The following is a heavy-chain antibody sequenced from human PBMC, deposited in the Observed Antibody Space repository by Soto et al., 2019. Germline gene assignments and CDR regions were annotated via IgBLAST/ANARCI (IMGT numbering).Heavy chain of an antibody. CDR3: AAHDSGGYYAEY. D-gene: IGHD3-22*01. V-gene: IGHV4-39*01. CDR1: GDSVTLSAYY. CDR2: IHYSGST. J-gene: IGHJ4*02. Sequence: QLQLQESGPGLVKPSETLSLTCTVSGDSVTLSAYYWGWIRQPPGKGLEWIGSIHYSGSTYYNPSLKSRVTISGDTSKKQFSLKLTSVTAADAAVYYCAAHDSGGYYAEYWGQGTLVTVSA.